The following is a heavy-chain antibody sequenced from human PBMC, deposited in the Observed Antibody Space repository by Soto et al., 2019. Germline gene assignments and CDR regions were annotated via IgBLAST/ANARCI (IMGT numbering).Heavy chain of an antibody. J-gene: IGHJ5*02. CDR2: IYYSGST. CDR1: GGSISSSSYY. Sequence: PSETLSLTCTVSGGSISSSSYYWGWIRQPPGKGLEWIGYIYYSGSTYYNPSLKSRVTISVDTSKNQFSLKLSSVTAADTAVYYCAREGAAAGLNWFDPWGQGTLVTVSS. D-gene: IGHD6-13*01. V-gene: IGHV4-31*03. CDR3: AREGAAAGLNWFDP.